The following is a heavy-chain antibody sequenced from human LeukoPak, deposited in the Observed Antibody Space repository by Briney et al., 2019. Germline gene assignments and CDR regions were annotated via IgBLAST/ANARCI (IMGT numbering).Heavy chain of an antibody. V-gene: IGHV4-39*07. D-gene: IGHD3-22*01. Sequence: SETLSLTCTVSSGSISSSSYYWGWIRQPPGKGLEWIGEINHSGSTNYNPSLKSRVTISVDTSKNQFSLKLSSVTAADTAVYYCARAHTGSPSGYYSTYYFDYWGQGTLVTVSS. CDR3: ARAHTGSPSGYYSTYYFDY. CDR1: SGSISSSSYY. CDR2: INHSGST. J-gene: IGHJ4*02.